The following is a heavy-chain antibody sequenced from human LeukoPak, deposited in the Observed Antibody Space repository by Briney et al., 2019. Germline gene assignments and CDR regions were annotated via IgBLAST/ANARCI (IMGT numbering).Heavy chain of an antibody. CDR3: ATSNWGSPFDY. D-gene: IGHD7-27*01. Sequence: GRSLRLSYAASGFTFHDYTMHWVRQVPGKGLEWVSGITWDSGSTDYADSVQGRFTISRDNAKNSLYLQMNSLRPEDTALYYCATSNWGSPFDYWGQGTLVTVSS. J-gene: IGHJ4*02. CDR2: ITWDSGST. CDR1: GFTFHDYT. V-gene: IGHV3-9*01.